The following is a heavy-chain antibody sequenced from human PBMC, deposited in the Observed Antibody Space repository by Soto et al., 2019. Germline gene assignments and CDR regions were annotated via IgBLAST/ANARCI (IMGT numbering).Heavy chain of an antibody. D-gene: IGHD6-13*01. CDR2: ISSNSAYI. Sequence: GGSLRLSCAASGFTFRSFTMNWVRQAPGKGLEWVSTISSNSAYIYYTDALRGRFTISRDNAKNSLHLQMNSLRAEDTAVYYCTGDASRDSSARGWFDPWGPGTLVTVSS. J-gene: IGHJ5*02. CDR1: GFTFRSFT. CDR3: TGDASRDSSARGWFDP. V-gene: IGHV3-21*01.